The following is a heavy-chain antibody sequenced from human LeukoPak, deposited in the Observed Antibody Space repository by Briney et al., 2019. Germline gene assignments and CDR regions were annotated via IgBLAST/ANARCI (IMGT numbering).Heavy chain of an antibody. D-gene: IGHD1-26*01. Sequence: SETLSLTCAVYGGSFSGYYWSWVRQPPGKGLEWIGEINHSGSTNYNPSLKSRVTISVDTSKNQFSLKLSSVTAADTAVYYCARASAPVRGSSIDYWGQGTLVTVSS. CDR3: ARASAPVRGSSIDY. J-gene: IGHJ4*02. V-gene: IGHV4-34*01. CDR2: INHSGST. CDR1: GGSFSGYY.